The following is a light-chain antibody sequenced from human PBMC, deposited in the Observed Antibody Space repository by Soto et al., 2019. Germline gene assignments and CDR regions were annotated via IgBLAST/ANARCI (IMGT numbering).Light chain of an antibody. J-gene: IGLJ2*01. CDR1: ISDIGGYNY. V-gene: IGLV2-14*01. CDR3: SSYTNKNSYIL. Sequence: QSALTQPASVSGTPGQSITISCTGTISDIGGYNYVSWYQQFPGKALKLIIVEVSDRPSGVSDRFSGSKSGNTASLTISGLQAEDEADYYCSSYTNKNSYILFGGGTKLTVL. CDR2: EVS.